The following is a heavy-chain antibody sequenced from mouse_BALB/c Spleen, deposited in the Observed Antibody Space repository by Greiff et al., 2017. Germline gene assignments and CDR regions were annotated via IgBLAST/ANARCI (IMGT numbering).Heavy chain of an antibody. CDR3: ARSSAYGSSLYYAMDY. V-gene: IGHV1-14*01. CDR2: INPYNDGT. D-gene: IGHD1-1*01. CDR1: GYTFTSYV. Sequence: EVQLQQSGPELVKPGASVKMSCKASGYTFTSYVMHWVKQKPGQGLEWIGYINPYNDGTKYNEKFKGKATLTSDKSSSTAYMELSSLTSEDSAVYYCARSSAYGSSLYYAMDYWGQGTSVTVSS. J-gene: IGHJ4*01.